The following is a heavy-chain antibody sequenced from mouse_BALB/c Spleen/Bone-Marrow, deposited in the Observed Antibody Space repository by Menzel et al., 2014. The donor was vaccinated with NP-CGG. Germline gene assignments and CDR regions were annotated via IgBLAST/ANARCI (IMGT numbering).Heavy chain of an antibody. D-gene: IGHD2-1*01. Sequence: EVQLQESGAELVKPGASVKLSCTASGFNIKDTYMHWVKQRPEQGLEWIGRIDPANGNTKYDPKFQGKATITAETSSNTDYLQLSSLTSEDTAVYYCGIDGNCDAMDYWGQGTSVTVSS. J-gene: IGHJ4*01. V-gene: IGHV14-3*02. CDR1: GFNIKDTY. CDR2: IDPANGNT. CDR3: GIDGNCDAMDY.